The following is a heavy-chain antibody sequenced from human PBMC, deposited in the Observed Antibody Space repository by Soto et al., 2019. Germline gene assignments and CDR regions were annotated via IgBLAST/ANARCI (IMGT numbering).Heavy chain of an antibody. J-gene: IGHJ4*02. CDR3: ARDKNWSYDD. CDR1: SGSISVRNGV. V-gene: IGHV4-39*02. Sequence: PWETMSLTCTDCSGSISVRNGVLVLRRQPPGKGLEWIGNIDYSWTAYFNPSLGTRVTFPVDTSKNQFSLTLYSVTAADTAVYYCARDKNWSYDDWGQGILVTFSS. D-gene: IGHD1-1*01. CDR2: IDYSWTA.